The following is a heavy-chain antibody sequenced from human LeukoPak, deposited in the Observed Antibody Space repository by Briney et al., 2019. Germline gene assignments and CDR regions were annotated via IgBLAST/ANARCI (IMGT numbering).Heavy chain of an antibody. J-gene: IGHJ4*02. CDR1: GGSISSSNW. D-gene: IGHD5-18*01. CDR3: ASPYITAMVPY. Sequence: PSETLSLTCAVSGGSISSSNWWSWVRQPPGKGLEWIGSIYYSGSTYYNPSLKSRVTISVDTSKNQFSLKLSSVTAADTAVYYCASPYITAMVPYWGQGTLVTVSS. CDR2: IYYSGST. V-gene: IGHV4-4*02.